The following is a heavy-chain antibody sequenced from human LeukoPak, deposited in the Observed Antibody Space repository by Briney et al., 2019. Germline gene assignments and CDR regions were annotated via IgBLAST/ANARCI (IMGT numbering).Heavy chain of an antibody. D-gene: IGHD2-15*01. CDR3: ARDGYCSGGSCYFEYFQH. CDR2: ISSSSSYI. V-gene: IGHV3-21*01. CDR1: GFTFSSYS. Sequence: GGSLRLSCAASGFTFSSYSMNWVRQALGKGLEWVSSISSSSSYIYYADSVKGRFTISRDNAKNSLYLQMNSLRAEDTAVYYCARDGYCSGGSCYFEYFQHWGQGTLVTVSS. J-gene: IGHJ1*01.